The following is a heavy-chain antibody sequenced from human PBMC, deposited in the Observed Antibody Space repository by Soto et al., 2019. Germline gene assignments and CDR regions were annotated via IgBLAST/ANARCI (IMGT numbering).Heavy chain of an antibody. CDR3: ARGVYGSGNYYTGPSAFDI. CDR1: GGTLSDHG. CDR2: TIPVFNTA. V-gene: IGHV1-69*06. Sequence: QVQLEQSGAEVKKPGSSVKVSCKASGGTLSDHGVAWLRQAPGQGLEWMGGTIPVFNTAKYAQKFQGRVNVTADKFTNIAYMELSSLISEDTAFYFCARGVYGSGNYYTGPSAFDIWGQGTMVIVSS. J-gene: IGHJ3*02. D-gene: IGHD3-10*01.